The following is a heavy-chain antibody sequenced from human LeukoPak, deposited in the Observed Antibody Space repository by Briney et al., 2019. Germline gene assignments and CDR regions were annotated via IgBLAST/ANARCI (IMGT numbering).Heavy chain of an antibody. J-gene: IGHJ4*02. CDR3: AGRPTGYSSGYIH. V-gene: IGHV3-23*01. CDR1: GFPFSNYA. CDR2: ISGSAHKI. Sequence: GGSLRLSCAASGFPFSNYAVSWVRQAPEKGLDWVSVISGSAHKIRYADSVKGRFTISRDNSENIVYLQMNNLRVEDTAVYYCAGRPTGYSSGYIHWGQGTLVTVSS. D-gene: IGHD5-18*01.